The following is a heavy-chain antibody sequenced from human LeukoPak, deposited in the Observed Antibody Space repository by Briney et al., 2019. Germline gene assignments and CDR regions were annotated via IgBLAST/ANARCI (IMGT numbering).Heavy chain of an antibody. J-gene: IGHJ4*02. CDR2: IYYSGST. V-gene: IGHV4-59*01. CDR3: ARGGGSIAARFDY. Sequence: MSSETLSPTYTVSGGSISSNYWSWIRQPPGKGLEWIGYIYYSGSTNYNPSLKGRVTISVDTSKNQFSLKLSSVTAADTAVYYCARGGGSIAARFDYWGQGTLVTVSS. D-gene: IGHD6-6*01. CDR1: GGSISSNY.